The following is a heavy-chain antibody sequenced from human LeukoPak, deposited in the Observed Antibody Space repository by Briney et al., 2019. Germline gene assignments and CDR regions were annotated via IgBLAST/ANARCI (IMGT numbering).Heavy chain of an antibody. CDR1: GGTFSSYA. J-gene: IGHJ4*02. CDR2: IIPIFGTA. V-gene: IGHV1-69*06. CDR3: AGSSSSWYKKSYYFGY. D-gene: IGHD6-13*01. Sequence: GASVKVSCKASGGTFSSYAISWVRQAPGQGLEWMGGIIPIFGTANYAQKFQGRVTITADKSTSTAYMELSSLRSEDTAVYYCAGSSSSWYKKSYYFGYWGQGTLVTVSS.